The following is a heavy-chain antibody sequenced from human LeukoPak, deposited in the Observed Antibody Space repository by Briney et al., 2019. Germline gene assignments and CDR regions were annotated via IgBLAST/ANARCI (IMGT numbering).Heavy chain of an antibody. V-gene: IGHV3-48*03. CDR1: GVSVTSNK. J-gene: IGHJ4*02. Sequence: WGSLTLTCATSGVSVTSNKADWSCQTPGRGLEWVSHFSSGGNAEYYADSVRGRFSMSRDNAKNSLNLEMNSLRAEDTADYYCSRDTMIELGVFGHWYWGQGVLVTVSS. CDR3: SRDTMIELGVFGHWY. CDR2: FSSGGNAE. D-gene: IGHD3-22*01.